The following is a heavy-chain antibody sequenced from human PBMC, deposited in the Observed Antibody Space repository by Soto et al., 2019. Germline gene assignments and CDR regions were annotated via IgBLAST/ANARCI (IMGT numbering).Heavy chain of an antibody. CDR1: GYTFTSYG. CDR3: AREGGGSYSYYFDY. V-gene: IGHV1-69*13. Sequence: GASVKVSCKASGYTFTSYGISWVRQAPGQGLEWMGGIIPIFGTANYAQKFQGRVTITADESTSTAYMELSSLRSEDTAVYYCAREGGGSYSYYFDYWGQGTLVTVSS. D-gene: IGHD1-26*01. CDR2: IIPIFGTA. J-gene: IGHJ4*02.